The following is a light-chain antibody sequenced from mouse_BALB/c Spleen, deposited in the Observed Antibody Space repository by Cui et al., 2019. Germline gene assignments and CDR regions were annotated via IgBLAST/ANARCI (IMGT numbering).Light chain of an antibody. J-gene: IGKJ5*01. CDR2: SAS. CDR1: QNVGTN. CDR3: QQYNSYPFT. Sequence: DIVMTQPQKFMSTSVGDRVSVTCKASQNVGTNVAWYQQKPGQSPKALIYSASYRYSGVPDRFTGSGSGTDFTLTISNVQSEDLAEYFCQQYNSYPFTFGAGTKLELK. V-gene: IGKV6-15*01.